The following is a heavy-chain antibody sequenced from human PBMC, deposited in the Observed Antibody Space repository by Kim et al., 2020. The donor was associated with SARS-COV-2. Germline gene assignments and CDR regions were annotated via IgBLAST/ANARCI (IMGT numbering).Heavy chain of an antibody. CDR3: ARGRAGVVPAPVLGLGPFYDFYAMDV. CDR2: INHSGSA. Sequence: SETLSLTCAVYGGSFSAYNWSWIRQPPGKGLEWIGEINHSGSANVSPSLKSRVTISVDTSKSQFSLSLKSMTATDTAVYYCARGRAGVVPAPVLGLGPFYDFYAMDVWGRGTPVAVSS. D-gene: IGHD2-2*01. J-gene: IGHJ6*02. CDR1: GGSFSAYN. V-gene: IGHV4-34*01.